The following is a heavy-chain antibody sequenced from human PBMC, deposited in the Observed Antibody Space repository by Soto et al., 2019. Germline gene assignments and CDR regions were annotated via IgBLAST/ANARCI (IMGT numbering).Heavy chain of an antibody. V-gene: IGHV4-59*08. Sequence: PSETLSLTCTVSGGSISSYYWSWIRQPPGKGLEWIGCIYYSGSTYYNPSLKSRVTISVDTSKNQFSLKLSSVTAADTAVYYCARLYYGSGSYHFDYWGQGTLVTVSS. J-gene: IGHJ4*02. CDR2: IYYSGST. CDR3: ARLYYGSGSYHFDY. CDR1: GGSISSYY. D-gene: IGHD3-10*01.